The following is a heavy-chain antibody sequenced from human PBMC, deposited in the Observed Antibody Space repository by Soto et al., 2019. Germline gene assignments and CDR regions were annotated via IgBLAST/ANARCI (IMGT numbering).Heavy chain of an antibody. J-gene: IGHJ4*02. CDR2: ISTSKGDT. Sequence: QVQMVQSGPEVKKPGASVKVSCKTSGYTFTSYGVAWVRQAPGQGLEWMGWISTSKGDTTYAKKFQGRVTMTTDTSTTTAYIELRSLRSDDTAVYYCATRSPEFDFWGQGTLVTVSS. CDR1: GYTFTSYG. V-gene: IGHV1-18*01. CDR3: ATRSPEFDF.